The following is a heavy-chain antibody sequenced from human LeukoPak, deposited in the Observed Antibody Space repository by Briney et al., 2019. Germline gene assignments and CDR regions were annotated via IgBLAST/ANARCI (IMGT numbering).Heavy chain of an antibody. J-gene: IGHJ6*02. V-gene: IGHV4-31*03. CDR3: ARSRGEDSSGYQGYGMDV. CDR1: GGSISSGSYL. Sequence: SETLSLTCTVSGGSISSGSYLWSWIRQHPRKGLEWIGYIHYSGSTNYNPSLKSRVTMSVDTSKNQFSLKLSSVTAADTAVYYCARSRGEDSSGYQGYGMDVWGQGTTVTVSS. D-gene: IGHD3-22*01. CDR2: IHYSGST.